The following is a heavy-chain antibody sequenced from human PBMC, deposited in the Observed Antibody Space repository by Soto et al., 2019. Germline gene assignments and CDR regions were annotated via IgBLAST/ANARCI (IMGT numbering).Heavy chain of an antibody. CDR1: GGTFSSYA. D-gene: IGHD6-6*01. J-gene: IGHJ3*02. V-gene: IGHV1-69*01. CDR3: ARDQSSIAARSYAFDI. CDR2: IIPIFGTA. Sequence: QVQLVQSGAEVKKPGSSVEVSCKASGGTFSSYAISWVRQAPGQGLEWMGGIIPIFGTANYAQKFQGRVTITADESTSTAYMELSSLRSEDMAVYYCARDQSSIAARSYAFDIWGQGTMVTVSS.